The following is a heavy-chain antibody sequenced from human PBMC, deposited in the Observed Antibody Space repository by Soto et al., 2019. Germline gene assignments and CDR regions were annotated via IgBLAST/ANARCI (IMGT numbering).Heavy chain of an antibody. CDR3: ARVVHYYDSSGYGPGYYYYGMDV. J-gene: IGHJ6*02. CDR2: IIPIFGTA. V-gene: IGHV1-69*13. CDR1: GGTFSSYA. D-gene: IGHD3-22*01. Sequence: GASVKVSCKASGGTFSSYAISWVRQAPGQGLEWMGGIIPIFGTANYAQKFQGRVTITADESTSTAYMELSSLRSEDTAVYYCARVVHYYDSSGYGPGYYYYGMDVWGQGTTVTVSS.